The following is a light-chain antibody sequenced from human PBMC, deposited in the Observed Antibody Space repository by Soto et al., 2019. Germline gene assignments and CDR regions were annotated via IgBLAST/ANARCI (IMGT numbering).Light chain of an antibody. CDR2: AAS. J-gene: IGKJ4*01. Sequence: DIQMTQSPSSLSASVGDRVTITCRASQGMNNYLAWYQQRPGNVPKLLIYAASTLQSGVPSRFSGSGSGTDFTLTISSLQPEDFATDYCQKYNTAPLTFGGGTKVEIK. CDR3: QKYNTAPLT. V-gene: IGKV1-27*01. CDR1: QGMNNY.